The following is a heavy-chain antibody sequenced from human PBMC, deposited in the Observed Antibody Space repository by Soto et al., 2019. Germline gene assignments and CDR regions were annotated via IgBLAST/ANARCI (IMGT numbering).Heavy chain of an antibody. Sequence: ASVKVSCKASGYTFTSYAMHWVRQAPGQRLEWMGWINAGNGNTKYSQKFQGRVTITRDTSASTAYMELSSLRSEDTAVYYCARDRPLPYYYDSSGYDYWGQGTLVTVSS. V-gene: IGHV1-3*01. CDR3: ARDRPLPYYYDSSGYDY. CDR1: GYTFTSYA. J-gene: IGHJ4*02. D-gene: IGHD3-22*01. CDR2: INAGNGNT.